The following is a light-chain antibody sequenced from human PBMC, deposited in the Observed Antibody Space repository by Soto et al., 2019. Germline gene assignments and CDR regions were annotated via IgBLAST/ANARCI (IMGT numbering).Light chain of an antibody. CDR3: QQYYSYPLT. V-gene: IGKV1-8*01. CDR2: AAS. Sequence: AIRMTQSPSSLSASTGDRFTIPCRASQGISSYLAWYQQKPGKAPKLMIYAASNLQSGVPSRFSGSGAGTDFTLTISCLQSEDFATYYCQQYYSYPLTFGGGTKVDIK. CDR1: QGISSY. J-gene: IGKJ4*01.